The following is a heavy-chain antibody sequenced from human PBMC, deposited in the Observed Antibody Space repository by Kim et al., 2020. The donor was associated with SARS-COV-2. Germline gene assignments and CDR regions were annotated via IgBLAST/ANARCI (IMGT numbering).Heavy chain of an antibody. CDR3: AKDLCSEYSGYDFCPPDY. D-gene: IGHD5-12*01. J-gene: IGHJ4*02. Sequence: GGSLRLSCAASGFTFSSYGMHWVRQAPGKGLEWVAVIWYDGSNKYYADSVKGRFTISRDNSKNTLYLQMNSLRAEDTAVYYCAKDLCSEYSGYDFCPPDYWGQGTLVTVSS. V-gene: IGHV3-33*06. CDR2: IWYDGSNK. CDR1: GFTFSSYG.